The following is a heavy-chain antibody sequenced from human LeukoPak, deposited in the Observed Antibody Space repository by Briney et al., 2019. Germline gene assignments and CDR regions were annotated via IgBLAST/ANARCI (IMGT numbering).Heavy chain of an antibody. CDR1: GGSISSYY. J-gene: IGHJ6*02. CDR3: ARGYGSGSRYYYYGMDV. D-gene: IGHD3-10*01. Sequence: KPSETLSLTCTVSGGSISSYYWSWIRQPPGKGLEWIGYIYYSGSTNYNPSLKSRVTISVDTSKNQFSLKLRSVTAADTAVYYCARGYGSGSRYYYYGMDVWGQGTTVTVSS. CDR2: IYYSGST. V-gene: IGHV4-59*01.